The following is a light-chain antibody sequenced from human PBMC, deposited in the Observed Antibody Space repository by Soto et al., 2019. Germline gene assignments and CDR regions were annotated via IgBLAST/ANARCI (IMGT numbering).Light chain of an antibody. CDR1: QSVSSY. Sequence: EIVLTQSPATLSLSPGERATLSCRASQSVSSYLAWYQQKPGQAPRLLIYDASNMATGIPARFSGSGSGTDFTRTISSLEPEDFAVYYCQQRSNWPLTFGGGTTVEIK. V-gene: IGKV3-11*01. CDR2: DAS. J-gene: IGKJ4*01. CDR3: QQRSNWPLT.